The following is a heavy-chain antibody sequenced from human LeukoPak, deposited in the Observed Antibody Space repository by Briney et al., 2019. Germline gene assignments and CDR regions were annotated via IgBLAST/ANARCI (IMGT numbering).Heavy chain of an antibody. CDR2: IHYTGST. D-gene: IGHD4-17*01. J-gene: IGHJ4*02. CDR1: GGSISSYY. Sequence: WETLSLTCTVSGGSISSYYWTWIRQTPGEGLEWIGFIHYTGSTNYNPSLKSRVTISVDTSKSQFSLELTSVTAADTAVYYCAGGPAVTTNDYWGQGTLVTVFS. CDR3: AGGPAVTTNDY. V-gene: IGHV4-59*01.